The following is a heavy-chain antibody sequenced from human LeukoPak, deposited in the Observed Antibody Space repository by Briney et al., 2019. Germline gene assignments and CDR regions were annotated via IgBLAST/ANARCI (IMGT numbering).Heavy chain of an antibody. Sequence: GGSLRLSCAASVSGFSFNTYAMNWVRQAPGKGLEWVSSISGSGGSTYYADSVKGRFTISRDNAKNSLYLQMNSLRAEDTAVYYCAREDLAYLDYWGQGTLVTVSS. V-gene: IGHV3-23*01. CDR2: ISGSGGST. J-gene: IGHJ4*02. D-gene: IGHD5-12*01. CDR3: AREDLAYLDY. CDR1: VSGFSFNTYA.